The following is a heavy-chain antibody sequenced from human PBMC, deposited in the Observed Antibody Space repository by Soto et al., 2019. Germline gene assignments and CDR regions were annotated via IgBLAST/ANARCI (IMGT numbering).Heavy chain of an antibody. Sequence: EVQLLESGGGLVQPGGSLRLSCAASGFSFASYAMTWVRQAPGKGLEWVSGIRGSGGSTYYADSVKGRFTISRDNSKNTLYLQLSSLRVEETAVDYCAKGFGISGQYYLDDWGQGTLVTVSS. D-gene: IGHD3-10*01. CDR3: AKGFGISGQYYLDD. CDR1: GFSFASYA. V-gene: IGHV3-23*01. CDR2: IRGSGGST. J-gene: IGHJ4*02.